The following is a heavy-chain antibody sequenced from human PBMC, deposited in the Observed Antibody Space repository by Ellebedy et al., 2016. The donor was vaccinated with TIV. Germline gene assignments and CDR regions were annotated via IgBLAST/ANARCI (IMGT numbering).Heavy chain of an antibody. CDR3: ARQPRNGIAVAGTALGY. CDR2: ISHSGDAT. D-gene: IGHD6-19*01. J-gene: IGHJ4*02. CDR1: GFTFSNYA. Sequence: GESLKISXAGSGFTFSNYAMSWVRQAPGEGLEWVSAISHSGDATYYADSVKGRFTISRDNSKNTLYLQMNSLRAEDTAVYYCARQPRNGIAVAGTALGYWGQGTLVTVSS. V-gene: IGHV3-23*01.